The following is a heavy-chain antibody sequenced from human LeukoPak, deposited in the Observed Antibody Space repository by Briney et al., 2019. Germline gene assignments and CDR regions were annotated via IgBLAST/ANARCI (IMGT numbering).Heavy chain of an antibody. V-gene: IGHV4-34*01. CDR2: INHSGST. Sequence: PSETLSLTCAVYGETFIHNFWTWIRQPPGKGLEWIGQINHSGSTYYNPSLKSRVTILVDTSKNQFSLKLSSVTAADTAVYYCARYIAAPPVRTKKFDYWGQGTLATVSS. J-gene: IGHJ4*02. D-gene: IGHD6-6*01. CDR1: GETFIHNF. CDR3: ARYIAAPPVRTKKFDY.